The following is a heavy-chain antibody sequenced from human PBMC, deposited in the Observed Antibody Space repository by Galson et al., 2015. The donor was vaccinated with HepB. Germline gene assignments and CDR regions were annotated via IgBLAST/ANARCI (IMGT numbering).Heavy chain of an antibody. CDR3: ATTYGDYHLGGYYGMDV. D-gene: IGHD4-17*01. V-gene: IGHV3-11*06. Sequence: SLRLSCAASGFTFSDYYMSWIRQAPGKGLEWVSYISSSSSYTNYADSVMGRFTISRDNAKNSLYLQMNSLRAEDTAVYYCATTYGDYHLGGYYGMDVWGQGTTVTVSS. CDR1: GFTFSDYY. CDR2: ISSSSSYT. J-gene: IGHJ6*02.